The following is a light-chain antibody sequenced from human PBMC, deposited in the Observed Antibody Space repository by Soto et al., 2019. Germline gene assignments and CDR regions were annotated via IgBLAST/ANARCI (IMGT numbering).Light chain of an antibody. CDR2: DVS. Sequence: QSALTQPASVSGSPGQSIAISCTGTNSDVGGYNYVSWYQQHPGKAPKLMIYDVSNRPSGVSDRFSGSKSGNTASLTISGLQAEDEADYYCSSYTSSGSRVFGGGTKLTVI. CDR3: SSYTSSGSRV. V-gene: IGLV2-14*01. CDR1: NSDVGGYNY. J-gene: IGLJ2*01.